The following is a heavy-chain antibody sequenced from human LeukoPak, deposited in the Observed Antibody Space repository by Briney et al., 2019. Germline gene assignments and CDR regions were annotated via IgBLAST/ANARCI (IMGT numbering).Heavy chain of an antibody. CDR3: ARGATMVRGVINENFDY. V-gene: IGHV4-4*02. CDR2: IYHSGST. D-gene: IGHD3-10*01. J-gene: IGHJ4*02. Sequence: SETLSLTCAVSGGSISSSNWWSWVRQPPGKGLEWIGEIYHSGSTNYNPSLKSRVTISVDKSKNQFSLKLSSVTVADTAVYYCARGATMVRGVINENFDYWGQGTLVTVSS. CDR1: GGSISSSNW.